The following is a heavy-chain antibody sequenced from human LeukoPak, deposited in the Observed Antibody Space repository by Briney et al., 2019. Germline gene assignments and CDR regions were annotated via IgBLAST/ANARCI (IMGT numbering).Heavy chain of an antibody. Sequence: SETLSLTCTVSGGSISSKSDYWGWIRQTPGKGLEWIGNLDSSGSTYHNPSLKSRVTISVGTSKNQFSLNLRSMTAADTAIYFCSRSHDYGGLYFYYYMDVWGKGTTVTVSS. V-gene: IGHV4-39*01. D-gene: IGHD4-23*01. CDR3: SRSHDYGGLYFYYYMDV. CDR1: GGSISSKSDY. CDR2: LDSSGST. J-gene: IGHJ6*03.